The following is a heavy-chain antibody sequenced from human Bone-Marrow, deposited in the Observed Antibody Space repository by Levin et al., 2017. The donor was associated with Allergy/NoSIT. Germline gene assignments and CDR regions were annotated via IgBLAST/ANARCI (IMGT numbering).Heavy chain of an antibody. J-gene: IGHJ3*02. D-gene: IGHD3-22*01. CDR2: VSGSGDNT. CDR1: GFTFRNYA. CDR3: AKDEYYYISSGSPSGPFDS. V-gene: IGHV3-23*01. Sequence: LSLTCAASGFTFRNYAMSWVRQAPGKGLEWVSTVSGSGDNTYYADSVKGRFTISRDNSMNTLYVQMNSLRADDTAVYYCAKDEYYYISSGSPSGPFDSWGQGTMVTVSS.